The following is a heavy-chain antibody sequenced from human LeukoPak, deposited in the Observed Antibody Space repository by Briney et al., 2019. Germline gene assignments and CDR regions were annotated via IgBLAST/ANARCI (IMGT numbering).Heavy chain of an antibody. CDR2: ISYDGNNQ. J-gene: IGHJ4*02. CDR1: GXTFSSYV. Sequence: PGRSLRLSWVASGXTFSSYVMHWVRQAPGKGLEWVAFISYDGNNQYYADSVKGRFTISRDNSKSTLYLQINSLRGEDSAVYYCATEPTSLAVTGIFSAPLGWGQGTQVTVSS. CDR3: ATEPTSLAVTGIFSAPLG. D-gene: IGHD6-19*01. V-gene: IGHV3-30-3*01.